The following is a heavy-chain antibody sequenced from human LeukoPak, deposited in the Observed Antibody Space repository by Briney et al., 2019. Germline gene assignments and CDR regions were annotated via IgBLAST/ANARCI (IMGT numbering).Heavy chain of an antibody. CDR1: DFTFNNAW. Sequence: GGSLRLSCAVSDFTFNNAWMNWVRQAPGKGLEWVGRIKRKIDGGTTEYAVPVKGRFTISRDDSKNTLYLQMNSLRAEDTAVYYCAQGRVERWLFDLPQASWGQVTLVTVP. D-gene: IGHD6-19*01. CDR2: IKRKIDGGTT. CDR3: AQGRVERWLFDLPQAS. J-gene: IGHJ5*02. V-gene: IGHV3-15*07.